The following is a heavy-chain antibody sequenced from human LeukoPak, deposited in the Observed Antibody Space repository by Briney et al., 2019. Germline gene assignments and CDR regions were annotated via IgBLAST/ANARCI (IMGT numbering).Heavy chain of an antibody. CDR2: ITTTGSTI. V-gene: IGHV3-11*01. Sequence: SGGSLRLSCAASGFTFSDYYMSWIRQAPGKGLEWISCITTTGSTIYYADSVKGRFTISRDNAKNSLYLQMNSLRAEDTAVYYCAKIGRASGYDHYYFDYWGQGTLVTVSS. J-gene: IGHJ4*02. D-gene: IGHD5-12*01. CDR3: AKIGRASGYDHYYFDY. CDR1: GFTFSDYY.